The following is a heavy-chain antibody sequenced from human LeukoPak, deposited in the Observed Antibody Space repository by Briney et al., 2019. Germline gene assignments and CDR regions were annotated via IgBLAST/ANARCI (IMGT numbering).Heavy chain of an antibody. CDR3: AKGLRLWFGESPDY. D-gene: IGHD3-10*01. CDR1: GFTFSSYA. J-gene: IGHJ4*02. Sequence: GGSLRLSCAASGFTFSSYAMSWVRQAPGKGLEWVSAISGSGGSTYHADSVKGRFTISRDNSKNTLYLQMNSLRAEDTAVYYCAKGLRLWFGESPDYWGQGTLVTVSS. CDR2: ISGSGGST. V-gene: IGHV3-23*01.